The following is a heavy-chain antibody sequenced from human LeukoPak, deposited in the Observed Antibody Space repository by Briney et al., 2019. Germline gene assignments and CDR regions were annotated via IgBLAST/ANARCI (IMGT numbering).Heavy chain of an antibody. Sequence: GGSLRLSCAAPGFTFDDYAMHWVRQAPGKGLEWVSGISWNSGVIDYADSVKGRFTISSDNGENSLYLQMNSLRAEDTALYYCAKGRGWYSPDYWGQGTLVTVSS. V-gene: IGHV3-9*01. J-gene: IGHJ4*02. CDR2: ISWNSGVI. D-gene: IGHD6-19*01. CDR3: AKGRGWYSPDY. CDR1: GFTFDDYA.